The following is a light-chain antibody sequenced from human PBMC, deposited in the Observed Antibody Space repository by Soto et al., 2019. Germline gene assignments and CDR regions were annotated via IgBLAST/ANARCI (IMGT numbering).Light chain of an antibody. Sequence: QSVLTQPRSVSGSPGQSVTISCTGTSSDVGRYDRVSWYQQSPGTAPKLIIYEVTNRPSGVPDRFSGSKSGNTASLTISGLQAEDEADFYCSSYTSSSRYIFGTGTKVTVL. CDR1: SSDVGRYDR. J-gene: IGLJ1*01. CDR2: EVT. V-gene: IGLV2-18*02. CDR3: SSYTSSSRYI.